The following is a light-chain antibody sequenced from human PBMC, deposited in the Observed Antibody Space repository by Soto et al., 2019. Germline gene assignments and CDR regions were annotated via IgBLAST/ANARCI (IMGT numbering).Light chain of an antibody. CDR3: KSYAGSNTYV. V-gene: IGLV2-8*01. CDR1: KNDIGVYDF. CDR2: EVV. Sequence: QSVLTQPPSASGSPGQSVTISCTGTKNDIGVYDFVSWYQHHPGKAPSLIIYEVVRRPSGVPDRFSGSKSGNTASLTVSGLQAADEADYFCKSYAGSNTYVFGSGTKVTVL. J-gene: IGLJ1*01.